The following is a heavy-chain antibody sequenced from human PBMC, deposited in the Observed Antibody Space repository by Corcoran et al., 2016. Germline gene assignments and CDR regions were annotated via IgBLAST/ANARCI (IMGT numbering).Heavy chain of an antibody. CDR2: ISAYNGNT. D-gene: IGHD2-2*01. Sequence: QVQLVQSGAEVKKPGASVKVSCKASGYTFTSYGISWVRQAPGQGLEWMGWISAYNGNTNYAQKLQGRVTMTTDTSTSPAYMELRSLRSDDTAVYYCARAVDCSSTSCYGEFPDYWGQGTLVTGSA. J-gene: IGHJ4*02. CDR3: ARAVDCSSTSCYGEFPDY. V-gene: IGHV1-18*01. CDR1: GYTFTSYG.